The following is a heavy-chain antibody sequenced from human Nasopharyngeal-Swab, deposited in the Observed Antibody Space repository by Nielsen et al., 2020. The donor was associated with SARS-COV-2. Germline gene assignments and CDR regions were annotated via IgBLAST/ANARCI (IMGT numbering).Heavy chain of an antibody. CDR1: GLTFTNSW. CDR2: INQDGSDK. J-gene: IGHJ6*03. Sequence: GESLKISCAASGLTFTNSWMRWVRQAPGKGLGWVAHINQDGSDKYYADSVKGRFTISRDNAKNSLELQMNSLRAEDTAVYYCARARDYGDYGLHYYDYMDVWGKGTTVTVSS. CDR3: ARARDYGDYGLHYYDYMDV. D-gene: IGHD4-17*01. V-gene: IGHV3-7*01.